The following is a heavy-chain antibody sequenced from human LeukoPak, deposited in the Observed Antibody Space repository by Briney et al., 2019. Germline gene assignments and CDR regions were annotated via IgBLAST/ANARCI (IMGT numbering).Heavy chain of an antibody. CDR2: ISSSSSYI. V-gene: IGHV3-21*01. J-gene: IGHJ6*03. CDR3: AREGYGVYYMDV. D-gene: IGHD4-17*01. CDR1: GFTFSGSA. Sequence: PGGSLRLSCAASGFTFSGSAMSWVRQAPGKGLEWVSSISSSSSYIYYADSVKGRFTISRDNAKNSLYLQMNSLRAEDTAVYYCAREGYGVYYMDVWGKGTTVTVSS.